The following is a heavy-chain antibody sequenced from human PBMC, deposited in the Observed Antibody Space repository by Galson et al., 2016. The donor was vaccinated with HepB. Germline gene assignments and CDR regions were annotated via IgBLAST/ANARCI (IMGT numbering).Heavy chain of an antibody. D-gene: IGHD1-7*01. Sequence: SLRLSCAASGFIFSDYGMNWVRQAPGKGLEWVSSISSSSSYIYYAGSLKGRFTISRDNAKNSLYLQMNRLTVDDTAVYYCARDALPGITGTIESWGQGTLVTVSS. CDR3: ARDALPGITGTIES. V-gene: IGHV3-21*01. J-gene: IGHJ4*02. CDR1: GFIFSDYG. CDR2: ISSSSSYI.